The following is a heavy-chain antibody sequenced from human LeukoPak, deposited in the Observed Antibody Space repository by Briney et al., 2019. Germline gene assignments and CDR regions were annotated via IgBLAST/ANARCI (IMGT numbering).Heavy chain of an antibody. CDR3: ARDRIQLWEYYYYYYYMDV. Sequence: ASVKVSCKASGYTFTGYYMHWVRQAPGQGLEWMGRINPNSGSTNYAQKFQGRVTMTRDTSISTAYMELSRLRSDDTAVYYCARDRIQLWEYYYYYYYMDVWGKGTTVTVSS. V-gene: IGHV1-2*06. D-gene: IGHD5-18*01. CDR1: GYTFTGYY. J-gene: IGHJ6*03. CDR2: INPNSGST.